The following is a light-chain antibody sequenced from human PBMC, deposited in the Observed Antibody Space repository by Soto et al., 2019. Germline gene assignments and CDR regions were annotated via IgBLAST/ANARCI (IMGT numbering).Light chain of an antibody. CDR2: VAS. CDR3: QQYNVWPLT. V-gene: IGKV3-15*01. CDR1: QSVSSN. Sequence: EIVMTQSPATLSVSPGERATLSCRASQSVSSNLAWYQQKPGQTPKLLIYVASTRATGIRARFSGSGSGTDFTLTISSLQSEDFAVYYSQQYNVWPLTFGGGTKVEFK. J-gene: IGKJ4*01.